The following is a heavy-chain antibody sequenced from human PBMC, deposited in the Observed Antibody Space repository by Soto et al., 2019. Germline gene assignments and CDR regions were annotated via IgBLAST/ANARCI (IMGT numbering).Heavy chain of an antibody. D-gene: IGHD4-17*01. CDR2: INPNSGGT. J-gene: IGHJ4*02. CDR3: ARGDYGDLYYFDY. CDR1: GYTFTGYY. Sequence: QVQLVQSGAEVKKPGASVKVSCKASGYTFTGYYMHWVRQAPGQGLEWMGLINPNSGGTNYAQKLQGWVTMTRDTSISTAYMELSRLRSDDTAVYYCARGDYGDLYYFDYWGQGTLVTVSS. V-gene: IGHV1-2*04.